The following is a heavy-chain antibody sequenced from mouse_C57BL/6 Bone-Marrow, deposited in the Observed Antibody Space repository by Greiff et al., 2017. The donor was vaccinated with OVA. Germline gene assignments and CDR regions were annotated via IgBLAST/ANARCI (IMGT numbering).Heavy chain of an antibody. CDR3: TLLSWYFDV. CDR1: GFNIKDDY. Sequence: VQLQQSGAELVRPGASVKLSCTASGFNIKDDYMHWVKQRPEQGLEWIGWIYPENGDTEYASKFQGKATITADTSSNTAYLQLSSLTSEDTAVYYCTLLSWYFDVWGTGTTVTVSS. D-gene: IGHD1-1*01. V-gene: IGHV14-4*01. CDR2: IYPENGDT. J-gene: IGHJ1*03.